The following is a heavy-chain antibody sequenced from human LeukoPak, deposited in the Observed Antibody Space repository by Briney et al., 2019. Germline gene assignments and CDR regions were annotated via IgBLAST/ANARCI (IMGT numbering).Heavy chain of an antibody. V-gene: IGHV1-2*02. J-gene: IGHJ5*02. CDR2: INPNSGGT. D-gene: IGHD2-21*01. CDR3: ARVGASYSGDP. CDR1: GYTFTDYY. Sequence: ASVKVSCKASGYTFTDYYIHWVRQAPGQGLEWMGWINPNSGGTNYAQKFQGRITMTRDTSVSTAYMELSRLRSDDTAVYYCARVGASYSGDPWGQGTLVTVSS.